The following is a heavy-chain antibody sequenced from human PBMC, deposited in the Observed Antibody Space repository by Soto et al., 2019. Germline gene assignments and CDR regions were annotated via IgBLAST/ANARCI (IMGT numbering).Heavy chain of an antibody. CDR2: IYHTGST. V-gene: IGHV4-4*02. Sequence: SETLSLTCAVSGGLISSSNWWSWVRQPPGKGLEWIGEIYHTGSTNYKSSLKSRVTISLDKSKNQFSLNLTSVTAADTAVYYCARDLRGCSGGRCPFDYWGQGTLVTVSS. D-gene: IGHD2-15*01. CDR3: ARDLRGCSGGRCPFDY. J-gene: IGHJ4*02. CDR1: GGLISSSNW.